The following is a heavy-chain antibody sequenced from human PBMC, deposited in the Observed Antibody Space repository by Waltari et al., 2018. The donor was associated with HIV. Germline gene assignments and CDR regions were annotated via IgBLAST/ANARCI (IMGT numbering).Heavy chain of an antibody. CDR2: INYSGNS. J-gene: IGHJ4*02. CDR1: GGSVGSSSTY. D-gene: IGHD3-16*01. Sequence: QLQLQESAPGLVKPSEPLSLTCTVSGGSVGSSSTYWGWIRQPPGKGLEWIGSINYSGNSNYNPSLKSRVTISVDTSKNQLSLNLSSVTAAATAVYYCAPYYYISSRHYFDSWGRGTLVTVSS. V-gene: IGHV4-39*07. CDR3: APYYYISSRHYFDS.